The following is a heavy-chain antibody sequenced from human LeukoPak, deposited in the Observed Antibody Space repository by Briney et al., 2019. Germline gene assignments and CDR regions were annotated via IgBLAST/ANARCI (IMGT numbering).Heavy chain of an antibody. CDR2: FDPEDGET. V-gene: IGHV1-24*01. CDR3: ATVLTVTTPWFDP. J-gene: IGHJ5*02. D-gene: IGHD4-11*01. Sequence: GASVKVSCKVSGYTLAELSMHWVRQAPGKGLEWMGGFDPEDGETIYAQKFQGRVTMTEDTSTDTAYMELSSLRSEDTAVYYCATVLTVTTPWFDPWGQGTLVTVSS. CDR1: GYTLAELS.